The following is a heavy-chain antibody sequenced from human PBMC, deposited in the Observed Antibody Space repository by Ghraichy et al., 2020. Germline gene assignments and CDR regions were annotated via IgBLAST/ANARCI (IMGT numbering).Heavy chain of an antibody. CDR3: ARDIKSSSWSYYYYAMDV. J-gene: IGHJ6*02. CDR2: ISYVGSNK. CDR1: GFTFRTYS. V-gene: IGHV3-30-3*01. D-gene: IGHD6-13*01. Sequence: GGSLRLSCAASGFTFRTYSMHWVRQAPGKGLEWVAVISYVGSNKYYADSVKGRFTISRDNSKNTLYLQMNSLRAEDTAVYYCARDIKSSSWSYYYYAMDVWGQGTTVTVSS.